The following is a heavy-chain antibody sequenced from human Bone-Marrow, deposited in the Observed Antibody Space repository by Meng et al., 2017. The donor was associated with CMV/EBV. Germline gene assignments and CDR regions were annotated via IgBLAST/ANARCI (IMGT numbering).Heavy chain of an antibody. Sequence: SEPLSLTCTVSGGSVSSGSYYWSWIRQPPGKGLEWIGYIYYSGSTNYNPSLKSRVTISVDTSKNQFSLKLSSVTAADTAVYYCARAGFWSGYYRYYFDYWGQGTLVTVSS. CDR2: IYYSGST. CDR1: GGSVSSGSYY. D-gene: IGHD3-3*01. J-gene: IGHJ4*02. V-gene: IGHV4-61*01. CDR3: ARAGFWSGYYRYYFDY.